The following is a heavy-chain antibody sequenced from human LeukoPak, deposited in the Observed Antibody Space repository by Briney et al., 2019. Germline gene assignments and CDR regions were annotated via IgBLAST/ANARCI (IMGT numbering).Heavy chain of an antibody. D-gene: IGHD6-13*01. CDR3: ARPGGEQQLVLVY. Sequence: KTGGSLRLSCAASGFTFSDYYMSWIRQAPGKGLEWVSYISSSGSTIYYADSVKGRFTIPRDNAKNSLYLQMNSLRAEDTAVYYCARPGGEQQLVLVYWGQGTLVTVSS. V-gene: IGHV3-11*01. J-gene: IGHJ4*02. CDR1: GFTFSDYY. CDR2: ISSSGSTI.